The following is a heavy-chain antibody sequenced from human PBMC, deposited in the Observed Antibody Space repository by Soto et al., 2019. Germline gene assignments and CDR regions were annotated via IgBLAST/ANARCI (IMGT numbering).Heavy chain of an antibody. D-gene: IGHD3-9*01. CDR2: ISFDGNII. CDR3: ARTFDTITDYFDY. V-gene: IGHV3-30-3*01. CDR1: EFSFSSYA. J-gene: IGHJ4*02. Sequence: QVHLVESGGGVGQPGGSLRLSCAASEFSFSSYAMHWIRQAPRKGLEWVAVISFDGNIIHYADSVKGRFIISRDNAKNTLYLQMHSLSGEDTAVYYCARTFDTITDYFDYWGQGTLVTVSS.